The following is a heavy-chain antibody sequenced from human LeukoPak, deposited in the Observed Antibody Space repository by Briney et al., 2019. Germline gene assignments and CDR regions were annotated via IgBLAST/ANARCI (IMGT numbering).Heavy chain of an antibody. CDR3: ATGQYGSGWPY. J-gene: IGHJ4*02. Sequence: PGGSLRLSCAASGFTFPNYGMNWVRQAPGKGLEWVSGISGSDGTTYYADSVKGRFTISSDNSKNTLFLQMNSLRAEDTALYYCATGQYGSGWPYWGQGTLVTVSS. V-gene: IGHV3-23*01. D-gene: IGHD6-19*01. CDR2: ISGSDGTT. CDR1: GFTFPNYG.